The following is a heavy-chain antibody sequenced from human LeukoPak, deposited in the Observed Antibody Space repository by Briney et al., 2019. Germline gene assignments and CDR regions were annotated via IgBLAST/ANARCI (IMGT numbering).Heavy chain of an antibody. CDR1: GGSFSGFY. V-gene: IGHV4-34*01. CDR3: ARGGYCSGGSCYPDY. Sequence: SETLSLTCAVYGGSFSGFYWSWIRQPPEKGLEWIGEIILSGRTHYNPSLKSRVTISVDTSNNHFSLKLSSVTAADTAVYYCARGGYCSGGSCYPDYWGQGTLVTVSS. D-gene: IGHD2-15*01. J-gene: IGHJ4*02. CDR2: IILSGRT.